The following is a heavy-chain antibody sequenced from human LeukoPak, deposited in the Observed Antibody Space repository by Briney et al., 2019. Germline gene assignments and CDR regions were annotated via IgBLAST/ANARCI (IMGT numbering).Heavy chain of an antibody. J-gene: IGHJ4*02. CDR1: GFTFNDHY. D-gene: IGHD6-19*01. CDR3: VSGSSGSLY. V-gene: IGHV3-72*01. CDR2: IKTKAQSYTT. Sequence: PGGSLRPSCAASGFTFNDHYMGWVRQAPGKGLEWLGRIKTKAQSYTTEYAASVKGRFTLSRDDSKKSLFLQMNGLKTEDTAMYYCVSGSSGSLYWGQGTLVTVSS.